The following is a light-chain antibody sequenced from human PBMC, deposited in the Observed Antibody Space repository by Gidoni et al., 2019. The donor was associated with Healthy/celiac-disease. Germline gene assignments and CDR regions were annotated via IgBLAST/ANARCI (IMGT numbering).Light chain of an antibody. J-gene: IGKJ1*01. CDR1: QSVRSS. Sequence: ELVLTQSPATLSVSPGERATLTCRASQSVRSSLAWYQQKPGQAPRLLIYGASTRATGIPARFSGSGSGTEFTLTISSLQAEDAAVYYCQQYNNWPWTFGQGTKVEIK. CDR3: QQYNNWPWT. CDR2: GAS. V-gene: IGKV3-15*01.